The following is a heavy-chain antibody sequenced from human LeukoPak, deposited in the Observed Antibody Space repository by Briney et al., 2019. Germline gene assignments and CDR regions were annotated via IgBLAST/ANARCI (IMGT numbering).Heavy chain of an antibody. Sequence: GGSLRLSCAASGFTFSRYSMKWVGQAPGKGGEGVSYISSSSSTIHYADSVKARFTVSSDNAKNSLYLQMNSLRAEDTAVYYCAKSIATAGKHYFDNWGQGTLVTVSS. CDR1: GFTFSRYS. V-gene: IGHV3-48*01. J-gene: IGHJ4*02. CDR2: ISSSSSTI. CDR3: AKSIATAGKHYFDN. D-gene: IGHD6-13*01.